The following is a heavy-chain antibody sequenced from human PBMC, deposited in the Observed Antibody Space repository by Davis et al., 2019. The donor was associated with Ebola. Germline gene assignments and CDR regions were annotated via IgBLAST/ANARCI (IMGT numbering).Heavy chain of an antibody. J-gene: IGHJ6*02. V-gene: IGHV3-73*01. CDR3: TQTYSSSRHYYYGMDV. CDR2: FRSKIDGDAT. Sequence: GGSLRLSCAASGFILSGSSLHWVRQASGKGLEWVGRFRSKIDGDATSYGASVEGRFTISRDDSKNTAYLQMNSLKTEDTAVYYCTQTYSSSRHYYYGMDVWGQGTTVTVSS. D-gene: IGHD6-6*01. CDR1: GFILSGSS.